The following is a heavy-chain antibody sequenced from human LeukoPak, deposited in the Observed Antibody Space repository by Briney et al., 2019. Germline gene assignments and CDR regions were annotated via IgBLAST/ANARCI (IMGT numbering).Heavy chain of an antibody. CDR2: IKQDGSGK. CDR3: ARDAVTGLEY. V-gene: IGHV3-7*04. Sequence: PGGSLRHSCAASGFTFSSYWMSWVRQAPGKGLEWVANIKQDGSGKYYVDSVKGRFTISRDNAKNSLYLQMNSLRAEDTAMYYCARDAVTGLEYWGQGTLVTVSS. D-gene: IGHD6-19*01. J-gene: IGHJ4*02. CDR1: GFTFSSYW.